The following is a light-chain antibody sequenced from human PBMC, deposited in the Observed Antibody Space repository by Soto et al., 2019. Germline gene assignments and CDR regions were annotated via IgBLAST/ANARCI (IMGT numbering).Light chain of an antibody. V-gene: IGKV1-5*03. CDR1: QSISSW. Sequence: DIQMTQSPSTLSASVGGRVTITCRASQSISSWLAWYQQKPGKAAKLLIYKASSLESGVPSRFSGSGSGTEFTLTISSLQPDDFATYYCQQYNSYSITFGQGTRLDIK. CDR2: KAS. CDR3: QQYNSYSIT. J-gene: IGKJ5*01.